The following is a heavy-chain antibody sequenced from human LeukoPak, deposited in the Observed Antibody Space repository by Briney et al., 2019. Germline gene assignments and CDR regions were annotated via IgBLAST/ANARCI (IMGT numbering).Heavy chain of an antibody. D-gene: IGHD4-17*01. Sequence: AETLTLTCSVSGGSISVYYWTWIRQPPGKGLQWIGYIHYTRRTRYNPSLQSRVTISVDTTKNQVSLKLTSVTAADTAVYYCARQTDHGDSNYWGQGTLVTVSS. J-gene: IGHJ4*02. CDR1: GGSISVYY. CDR3: ARQTDHGDSNY. V-gene: IGHV4-59*08. CDR2: IHYTRRT.